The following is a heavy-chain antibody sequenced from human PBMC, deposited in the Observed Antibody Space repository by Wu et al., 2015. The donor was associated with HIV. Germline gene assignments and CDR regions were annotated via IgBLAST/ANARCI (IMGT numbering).Heavy chain of an antibody. J-gene: IGHJ2*01. D-gene: IGHD6-19*01. V-gene: IGHV1-2*02. CDR3: AREEAGAAVSGYWYFDL. CDR2: INPKSGDI. Sequence: QVQLVQSGAEVKKPGASVKVSCKASGYTFTGYYMHWVRQAPGQGLEWMGWINPKSGDIKYAQKFQGRVTMTRDTSISTAYMELSRLRSDDTAVYYCAREEAGAAVSGYWYFDLWGRGTLVTVSS. CDR1: GYTFTGYY.